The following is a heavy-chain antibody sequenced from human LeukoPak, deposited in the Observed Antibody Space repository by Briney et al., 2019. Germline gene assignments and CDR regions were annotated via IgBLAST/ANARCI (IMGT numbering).Heavy chain of an antibody. V-gene: IGHV3-13*04. CDR3: ARGSYYGSGRSYRYDY. CDR2: IGTAGDT. D-gene: IGHD3-10*01. J-gene: IGHJ4*02. Sequence: PGGSLRLSCAASGFTFSGYDMHWVRQATGKGLEWVSAIGTAGDTYYPGSVKGRFTISRENAKNSLYLQMNSLRAGDTAVYYCARGSYYGSGRSYRYDYWGQGTLVTVPS. CDR1: GFTFSGYD.